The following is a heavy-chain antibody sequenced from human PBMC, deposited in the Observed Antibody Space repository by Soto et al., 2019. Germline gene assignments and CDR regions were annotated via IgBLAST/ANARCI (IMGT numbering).Heavy chain of an antibody. CDR1: GGTFSSHG. J-gene: IGHJ6*02. V-gene: IGHV1-69*12. Sequence: QVQLVQSGAEVKKPGSSVKVSCKASGGTFSSHGISWVRQAPGQGLEWMGGFIPIFGTANYAQKFQGRVTIIADESTSPAYMELSSLRSEDTDVYYCARPGGRVDYYNGMDVWGQGTTVTVSS. CDR2: FIPIFGTA. CDR3: ARPGGRVDYYNGMDV. D-gene: IGHD2-21*01.